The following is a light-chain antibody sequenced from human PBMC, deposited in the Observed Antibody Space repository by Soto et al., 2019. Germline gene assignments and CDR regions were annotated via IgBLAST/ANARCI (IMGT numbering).Light chain of an antibody. Sequence: QSALTQPPSASGSPGQSVTLSCTGTSSDIGGYDHVSWYQQHPGKAPKVVIYEVTKRPSGVPDRFSGFQAGRTASLTVFGLQAEDEADYYCGSFAGPVWVFGGGTKLTVL. CDR3: GSFAGPVWV. V-gene: IGLV2-8*01. CDR2: EVT. J-gene: IGLJ3*02. CDR1: SSDIGGYDH.